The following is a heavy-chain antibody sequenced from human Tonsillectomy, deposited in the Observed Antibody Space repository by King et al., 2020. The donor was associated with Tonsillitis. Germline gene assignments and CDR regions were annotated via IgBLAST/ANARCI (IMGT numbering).Heavy chain of an antibody. CDR3: ARHGTSAITSPSVLDY. J-gene: IGHJ4*02. Sequence: VQLQESGPGLVKPSETLSLTCTVSGGSISIYYWSWIRQTPGKGLEWIGYINYSGSTNYNPSLTSRVTISIDTSTNQFSLRLNSVTAADTAVYYCARHGTSAITSPSVLDYWGQGTVVTVSS. D-gene: IGHD1-14*01. CDR2: INYSGST. CDR1: GGSISIYY. V-gene: IGHV4-59*08.